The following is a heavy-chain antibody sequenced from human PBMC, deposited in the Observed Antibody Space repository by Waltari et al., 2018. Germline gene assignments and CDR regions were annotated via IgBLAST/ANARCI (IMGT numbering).Heavy chain of an antibody. V-gene: IGHV3-23*01. CDR3: AKDRGSGRIFFDS. CDR2: IMGSGGTS. D-gene: IGHD3-10*01. Sequence: EVQLLESGGDLIEPGGSLRLSCAASGFTFSHFAMTWVRQAPGERLELVCSIMGSGGTSYYTDSVTGRFTVSRDNSDNTLYLQMNNLRADDTGIYYCAKDRGSGRIFFDSWGRGTLVVVSS. CDR1: GFTFSHFA. J-gene: IGHJ4*02.